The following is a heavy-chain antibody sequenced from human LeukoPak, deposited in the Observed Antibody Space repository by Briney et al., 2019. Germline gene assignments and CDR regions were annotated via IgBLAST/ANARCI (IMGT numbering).Heavy chain of an antibody. D-gene: IGHD6-6*01. V-gene: IGHV4-39*07. J-gene: IGHJ4*02. CDR3: ARESQLGGDPFDY. CDR1: GGSISSSSYY. Sequence: SETLSLTCTVSGGSISSSSYYWGWIRQPPGKGLEWIGSIYYSGSTYYNPSLKSRVTISVDTSKNQFSLKLSSVTAADTAVYYCARESQLGGDPFDYWGQGTLVTVSS. CDR2: IYYSGST.